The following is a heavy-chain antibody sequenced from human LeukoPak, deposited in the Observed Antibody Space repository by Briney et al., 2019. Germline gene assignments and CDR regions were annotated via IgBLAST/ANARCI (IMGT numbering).Heavy chain of an antibody. CDR3: ARGMIYDSSGFVAFDI. Sequence: GVSVKVSCKASGYTFISYGISWVRQAPGQGLEWMGGISAYNGNTNYAQKFQGRVTMTTDTSTSTAYMELRSLRSDDTAVYYCARGMIYDSSGFVAFDIWGQGTMVTVSS. V-gene: IGHV1-18*01. CDR1: GYTFISYG. D-gene: IGHD3-22*01. J-gene: IGHJ3*02. CDR2: ISAYNGNT.